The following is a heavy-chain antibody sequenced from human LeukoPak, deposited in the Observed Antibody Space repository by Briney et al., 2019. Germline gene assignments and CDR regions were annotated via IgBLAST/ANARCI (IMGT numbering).Heavy chain of an antibody. J-gene: IGHJ3*02. CDR2: IYPGDSDT. Sequence: GVSLKISCKGSGYSFTSYWIDWVRQMPGKGLEWMGIIYPGDSDTRYSPSFQGQVTISPDKSISTAYLQWSSPKASDTAMYYCATARAAHDAFDIWGQGTMVTVSS. CDR1: GYSFTSYW. D-gene: IGHD2-15*01. CDR3: ATARAAHDAFDI. V-gene: IGHV5-51*01.